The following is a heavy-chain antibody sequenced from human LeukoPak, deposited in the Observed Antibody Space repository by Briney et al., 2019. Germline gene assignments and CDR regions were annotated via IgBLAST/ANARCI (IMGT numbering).Heavy chain of an antibody. CDR1: GGSISSYY. Sequence: ETLSLTCTVSGGSISSYYWSWIRQPPGKGLEWIGYIYYRGTTNYNPSLKSRVTISVDTSKNQFSLKLSSVTAADTAVYYCARETEHCSSTSCYTGGAYYFDYWGQGTLVTVSS. V-gene: IGHV4-59*01. CDR3: ARETEHCSSTSCYTGGAYYFDY. J-gene: IGHJ4*02. CDR2: IYYRGTT. D-gene: IGHD2-2*02.